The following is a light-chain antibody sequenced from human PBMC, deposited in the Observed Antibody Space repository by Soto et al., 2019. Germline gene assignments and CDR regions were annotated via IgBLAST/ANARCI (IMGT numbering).Light chain of an antibody. CDR1: TNDVGLYNL. CDR3: CSYVPPSTVL. V-gene: IGLV2-23*01. CDR2: EGS. J-gene: IGLJ2*01. Sequence: QSALTQPASVSGSPGQSITISCTGTTNDVGLYNLVSWYQQHPGKAPKLIIYEGSERPSGVSNRFSGSKSGNTASLTISGLQAEDEDDYSCCSYVPPSTVLFAGGTKLTVL.